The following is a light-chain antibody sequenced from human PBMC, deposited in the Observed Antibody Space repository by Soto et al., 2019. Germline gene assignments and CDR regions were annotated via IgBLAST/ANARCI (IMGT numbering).Light chain of an antibody. V-gene: IGKV3-20*01. CDR2: GAS. CDR1: QSVSSNY. CDR3: QQYGSSPPYT. Sequence: EIVLTQSPATLSLSPGERATLSCRASQSVSSNYLAWYQQKPGQAPRLLIYGASSRATGIPDRFSGSGSGTDVTLTISRMEPDDVAVYYCQQYGSSPPYTFGQGTKLEIK. J-gene: IGKJ2*01.